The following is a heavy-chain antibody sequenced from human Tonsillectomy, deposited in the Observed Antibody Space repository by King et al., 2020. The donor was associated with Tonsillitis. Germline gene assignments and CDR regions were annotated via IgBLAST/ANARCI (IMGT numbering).Heavy chain of an antibody. Sequence: EVQLVESGGGLVQPGGPLRLSCAASGFTFRSYALSWVRQSPGKGLQWVSAISGRGYKTYSIDSVKGRFTISRDNSKNTVSLQMNSLRAEDTGVYYCVREMLTGSCADYWGQGTLVTVSS. D-gene: IGHD2-15*01. J-gene: IGHJ4*02. CDR2: ISGRGYKT. CDR1: GFTFRSYA. CDR3: VREMLTGSCADY. V-gene: IGHV3-23*04.